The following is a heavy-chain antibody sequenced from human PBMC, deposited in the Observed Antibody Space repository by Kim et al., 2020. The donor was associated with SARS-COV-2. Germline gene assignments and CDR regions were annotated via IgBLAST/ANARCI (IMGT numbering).Heavy chain of an antibody. D-gene: IGHD2-21*02. CDR2: IYSGGST. CDR1: GFTVSSNY. Sequence: GGSLRLSCAASGFTVSSNYMSWVRQAPGKGLEWVSVIYSGGSTYYADSVKGRFTISRDNSKNTLYLQMNSLRAEDTAVYYCAKDMVTAIRPPYYYYYGMDVWGQGTTVTVSS. J-gene: IGHJ6*02. V-gene: IGHV3-66*01. CDR3: AKDMVTAIRPPYYYYYGMDV.